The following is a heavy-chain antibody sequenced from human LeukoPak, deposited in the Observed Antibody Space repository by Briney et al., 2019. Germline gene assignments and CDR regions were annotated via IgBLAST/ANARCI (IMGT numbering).Heavy chain of an antibody. CDR1: GGTFSSYA. Sequence: ASVKVSCKASGGTFSSYAISWVRQAPGQGLEWMGRIIPILGIANYAQKFQGRVTITADKSTSTAYMGLSSLRSEDTAVYYCASPGSYSTTRFDYWGQGTLVTVSS. CDR3: ASPGSYSTTRFDY. J-gene: IGHJ4*02. D-gene: IGHD5-18*01. CDR2: IIPILGIA. V-gene: IGHV1-69*04.